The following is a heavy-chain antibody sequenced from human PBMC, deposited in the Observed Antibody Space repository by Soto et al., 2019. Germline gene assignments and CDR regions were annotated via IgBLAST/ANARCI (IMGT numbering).Heavy chain of an antibody. J-gene: IGHJ5*02. CDR1: GFTFSSYA. V-gene: IGHV3-30-3*01. Sequence: GGSLILSCAASGFTFSSYAMHWVRQAPGKGLEWVAVISYGGSTYYADSVKGRFTISRDNSKNTLYLQMNSLRAEDTAVYYCAKGDYYDSSGSLAWGQGTLVTVSS. CDR2: ISYGGST. CDR3: AKGDYYDSSGSLA. D-gene: IGHD3-22*01.